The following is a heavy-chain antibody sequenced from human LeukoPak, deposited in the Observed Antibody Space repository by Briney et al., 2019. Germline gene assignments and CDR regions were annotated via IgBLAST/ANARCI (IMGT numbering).Heavy chain of an antibody. D-gene: IGHD4-17*01. V-gene: IGHV3-48*03. CDR3: ARANGDYGYHYVMDV. Sequence: GGSLRLSCAASGFTFSSYEMNWVRQAPGKGLEWVSYISSRGTTIYHADSVKGRFTISRDNAKNSLSLQMNSLRAEDTAVYYCARANGDYGYHYVMDVWGQGTTVTVSS. J-gene: IGHJ6*02. CDR1: GFTFSSYE. CDR2: ISSRGTTI.